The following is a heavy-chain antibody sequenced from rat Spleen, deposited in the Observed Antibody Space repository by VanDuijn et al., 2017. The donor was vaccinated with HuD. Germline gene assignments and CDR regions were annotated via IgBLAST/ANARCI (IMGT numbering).Heavy chain of an antibody. V-gene: IGHV5-19*01. J-gene: IGHJ3*01. D-gene: IGHD1-12*02. Sequence: EVQLVESGGGLVQPGRSMKLSCAASGFTFSDYGMHWIRQAPTKGLEWVASISPSGGSTYYRDSVKGRFTISRDNAKSTLYLQMDSLRSEDTATFYCATDTGYYYDGTYYYGFTRLFAYWGQGTLVSVSS. CDR1: GFTFSDYG. CDR2: ISPSGGST. CDR3: ATDTGYYYDGTYYYGFTRLFAY.